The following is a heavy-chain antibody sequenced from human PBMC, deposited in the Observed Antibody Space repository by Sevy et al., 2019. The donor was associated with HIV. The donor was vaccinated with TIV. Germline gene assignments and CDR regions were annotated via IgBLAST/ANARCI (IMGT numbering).Heavy chain of an antibody. D-gene: IGHD6-19*01. CDR2: IDPSDSYT. CDR1: GYSFTSYW. CDR3: ARPTAVAAEFDY. Sequence: GESLKISCKGSGYSFTSYWISWVRQMPGKGLEWMGRIDPSDSYTNYSPSFQGHVTISADKSISTAYLQCSSLKASDTAMYYCARPTAVAAEFDYWGQGTLVTVSS. J-gene: IGHJ4*02. V-gene: IGHV5-10-1*01.